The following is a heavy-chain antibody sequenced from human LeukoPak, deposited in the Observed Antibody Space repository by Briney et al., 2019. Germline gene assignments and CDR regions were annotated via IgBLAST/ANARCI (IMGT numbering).Heavy chain of an antibody. CDR2: ISSSGSTI. CDR3: ARVETEARIIKNPVSIDRGKAGRSAFDI. CDR1: GFTSSSYK. D-gene: IGHD3-16*01. J-gene: IGHJ3*02. Sequence: PAAALRLSYAASGFTSSSYKMYWLREPPGKVLERVSYISSSGSTIYYQDSGKGRLTIPRDNAKNSLYLQRSSLKAEDTAVYYCARVETEARIIKNPVSIDRGKAGRSAFDIWGQGTMVTVSS. V-gene: IGHV3-48*03.